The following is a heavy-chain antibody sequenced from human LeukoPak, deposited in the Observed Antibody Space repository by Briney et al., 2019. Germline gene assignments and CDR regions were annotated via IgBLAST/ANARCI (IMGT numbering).Heavy chain of an antibody. CDR3: ARDPRVITLFENYVDV. CDR1: GFTFSNFW. V-gene: IGHV3-7*01. J-gene: IGHJ6*03. D-gene: IGHD3-10*01. Sequence: PGGSLRLSCAASGFTFSNFWMNWVRQAPGKGPEWVANIKHDGSEKYYVDSVKGRFTISRDNAKNSLYLQMNTLRGDDTAIYYCARDPRVITLFENYVDVWGKGTTVTVSS. CDR2: IKHDGSEK.